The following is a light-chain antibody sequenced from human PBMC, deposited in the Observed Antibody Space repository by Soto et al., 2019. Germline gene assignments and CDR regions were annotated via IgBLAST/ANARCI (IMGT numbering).Light chain of an antibody. CDR3: QQRSNWPPWT. J-gene: IGKJ1*01. V-gene: IGKV3-11*01. Sequence: EIVLTQSPATLSLSPGARATLSCRASQSVSSNLAWYQQKPGQAPSLLISDASNRATGIPARFSGIESGTDFTLTIRRLEPEDFASYYGQQRSNWPPWTFGQGTKVDIK. CDR2: DAS. CDR1: QSVSSN.